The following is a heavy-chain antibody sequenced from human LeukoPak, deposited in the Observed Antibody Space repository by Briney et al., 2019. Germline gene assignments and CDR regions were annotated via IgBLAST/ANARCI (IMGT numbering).Heavy chain of an antibody. CDR2: IYTSGST. J-gene: IGHJ5*02. D-gene: IGHD1-26*01. V-gene: IGHV4-4*09. Sequence: SETLSLTCTVSGGSISSYYWSWIRQPPGKGLEWIGYIYTSGSTNYNPSLKSRVTISVDTSKNQFSLKLSSVTAADTAVYYCARQGSYYSWFDPWGQGTLVTVSS. CDR3: ARQGSYYSWFDP. CDR1: GGSISSYY.